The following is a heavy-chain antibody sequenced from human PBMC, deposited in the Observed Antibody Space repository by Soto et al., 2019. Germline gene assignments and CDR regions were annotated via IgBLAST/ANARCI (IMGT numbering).Heavy chain of an antibody. J-gene: IGHJ6*03. V-gene: IGHV4-34*01. CDR2: INHSGST. D-gene: IGHD3-16*01. Sequence: SETLSLTCAVYGGSFSGYYWSWIRQPPGKGLEWIGEINHSGSTNYNPSLKSRVTISVDTSKNQFSLKLSSVTAADTAVYYCARERSWGIRLCFYSYSYRDVGGKGTRVTVP. CDR3: ARERSWGIRLCFYSYSYRDV. CDR1: GGSFSGYY.